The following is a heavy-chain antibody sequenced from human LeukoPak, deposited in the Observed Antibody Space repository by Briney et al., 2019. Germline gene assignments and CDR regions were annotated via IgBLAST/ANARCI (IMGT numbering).Heavy chain of an antibody. CDR1: GFTFSSYA. CDR2: ISSSSSTI. D-gene: IGHD6-13*01. V-gene: IGHV3-48*01. CDR3: ARESSSSWRDFDY. Sequence: GGSLRLSCAASGFTFSSYAMSWVRQAPGKGLEWVSYISSSSSTIYYADSVKGRFTISRDNAKNSLYLQMNSLRAEDTAVYYCARESSSSWRDFDYWGQGTLVTVSS. J-gene: IGHJ4*02.